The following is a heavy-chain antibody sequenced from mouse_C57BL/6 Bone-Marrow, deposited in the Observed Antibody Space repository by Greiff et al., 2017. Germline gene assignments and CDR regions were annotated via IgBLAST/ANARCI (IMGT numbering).Heavy chain of an antibody. CDR1: GYTFTDYY. CDR2: INPYNGGT. CDR3: AHYYGSSYGYWYFDV. Sequence: VQLQQSGPVLVKPGASVKMSCKASGYTFTDYYMNWVKQSHGKSLEWIGVINPYNGGTSYNQKFKGKATLTVDKSSSTAYMELNSLTSEDSAVXYCAHYYGSSYGYWYFDVWGTGTTVTVSS. V-gene: IGHV1-19*01. D-gene: IGHD1-1*01. J-gene: IGHJ1*03.